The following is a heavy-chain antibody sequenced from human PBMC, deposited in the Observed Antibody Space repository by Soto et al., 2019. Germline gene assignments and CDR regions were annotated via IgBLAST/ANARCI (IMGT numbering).Heavy chain of an antibody. CDR2: IRSKASAYAT. D-gene: IGHD2-15*01. Sequence: GGSLRLSCAASGFTFSGSAIHWVRQASGRGLEWVGRIRSKASAYATGYAASVKGRFTISRDDSRNTAYLQMNSLKTEATAGFYGTRVENTPFEYWRKGSLVTASS. J-gene: IGHJ4*02. V-gene: IGHV3-73*01. CDR1: GFTFSGSA. CDR3: TRVENTPFEY.